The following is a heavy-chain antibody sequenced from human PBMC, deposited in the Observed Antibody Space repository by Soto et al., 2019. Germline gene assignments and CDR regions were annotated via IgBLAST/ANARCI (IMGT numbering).Heavy chain of an antibody. J-gene: IGHJ6*02. V-gene: IGHV3-21*01. CDR3: ARDGLPMTTVTTDYYYGMDV. CDR1: GFTFSSYS. CDR2: ISSSSSYI. D-gene: IGHD4-4*01. Sequence: GGSLRLSCAASGFTFSSYSMNWVRQAPGKGLEWVSSISSSSSYIYYADSVKGRFTISRDNAKNSLYLQMNSLRAEDTAVYYCARDGLPMTTVTTDYYYGMDVWGQGXTVTVSS.